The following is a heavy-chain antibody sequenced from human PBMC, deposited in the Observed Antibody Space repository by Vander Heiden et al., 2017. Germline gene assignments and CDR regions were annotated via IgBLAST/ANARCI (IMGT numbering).Heavy chain of an antibody. CDR2: IKDDGSEK. CDR3: GRGWGWFGV. CDR1: GFTFSVSW. V-gene: IGHV3-7*01. D-gene: IGHD3-10*01. Sequence: EVQLVQSGGGLVQPGGSLRLSCTASGFTFSVSWMTWVRQAPGKGLEWVANIKDDGSEKYHVDSVRGRFTISRDNAKNSLYLKMDSLRAEDTAVYYCGRGWGWFGVWGQGTPVTVSS. J-gene: IGHJ4*02.